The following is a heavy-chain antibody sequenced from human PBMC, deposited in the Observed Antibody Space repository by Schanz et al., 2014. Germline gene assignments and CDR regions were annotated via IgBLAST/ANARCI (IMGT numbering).Heavy chain of an antibody. CDR2: ISSSGTST. D-gene: IGHD6-19*01. V-gene: IGHV3-11*01. CDR3: ARYNSGHSDY. J-gene: IGHJ4*02. Sequence: VQLVESGGGLVKPGGSLRLSCAASGFIFNDYYMTWIRQAPGKGLEWLSYISSSGTSTYYADSVKGRFTISRDNAKNSLYLQMINLRAEDTAVYYCARYNSGHSDYWGQGTLVTVSS. CDR1: GFIFNDYY.